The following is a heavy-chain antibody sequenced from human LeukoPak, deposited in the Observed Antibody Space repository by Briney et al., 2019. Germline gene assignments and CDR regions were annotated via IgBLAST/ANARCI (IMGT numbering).Heavy chain of an antibody. CDR3: ARGNGRCDY. Sequence: GASVNVSFKASGYNFTNYDINWVRQATGQGLEWVAWMNPNSANTGYSQKFQGRITVTRDTSINTAYMELTSLRSEDTAVYFCARGNGRCDYWGPGSLVTVSS. V-gene: IGHV1-8*01. CDR2: MNPNSANT. CDR1: GYNFTNYD. D-gene: IGHD2-8*01. J-gene: IGHJ4*02.